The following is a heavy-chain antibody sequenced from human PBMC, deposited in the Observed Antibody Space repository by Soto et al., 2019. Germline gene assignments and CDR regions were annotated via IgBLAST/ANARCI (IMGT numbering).Heavy chain of an antibody. CDR2: ISAYNGNT. J-gene: IGHJ6*02. D-gene: IGHD5-18*01. V-gene: IGHV1-18*01. CDR1: GYTFTSYG. Sequence: ASVKVSCKASGYTFTSYGISWVRQAPGQGFEWMGWISAYNGNTNYAQKLQGRVTMTTDTSTSTAYMELRSLRSDDTAVYYCARDRGGDTAVVYYYYYYGMDVWGQGTTVTV. CDR3: ARDRGGDTAVVYYYYYYGMDV.